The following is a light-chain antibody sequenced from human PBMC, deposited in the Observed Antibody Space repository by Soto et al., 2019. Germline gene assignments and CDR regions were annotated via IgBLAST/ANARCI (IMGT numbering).Light chain of an antibody. Sequence: TQCPGTLPLSQGERATLSCRASQSVSSNLAWYKQKTGQAPRLLIYGASSRATGVKTRISGSGSGTEFTLTVRRMQSEELAVYYCEKYNSWPLAVGGGTKVDIK. J-gene: IGKJ4*01. V-gene: IGKV3D-15*01. CDR1: QSVSSN. CDR2: GAS. CDR3: EKYNSWPLA.